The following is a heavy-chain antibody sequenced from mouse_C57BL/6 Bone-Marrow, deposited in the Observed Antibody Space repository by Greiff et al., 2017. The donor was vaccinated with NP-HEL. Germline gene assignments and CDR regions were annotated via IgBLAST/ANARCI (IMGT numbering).Heavy chain of an antibody. V-gene: IGHV2-9-1*01. CDR2: IWSGGGT. D-gene: IGHD2-10*02. CDR1: GFSLTSYS. CDR3: ARKYGPTDY. Sequence: QVQLQESGPGLVAPSQCLSISCTVSGFSLTSYSIRWVRQPPGQGLEWLGVIWSGGGTNYNSALKSRLSISKDNSKSQGVLKMNSLQTDDTARYYCARKYGPTDYGGQGTSVTVAA. J-gene: IGHJ4*01.